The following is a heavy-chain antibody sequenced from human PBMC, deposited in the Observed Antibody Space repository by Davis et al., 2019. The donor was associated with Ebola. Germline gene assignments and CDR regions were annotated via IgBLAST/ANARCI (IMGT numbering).Heavy chain of an antibody. Sequence: GESLKISCAASGFTFSSYWMSWVRQAPGKGLEWVANIKQDGSEKYYVDSVKGRFTISRDNAKNSLYLQMNSLRAEDTAVYYCARDSSRGDYVRYWGQGTRVTVSS. CDR1: GFTFSSYW. D-gene: IGHD4-17*01. V-gene: IGHV3-7*01. CDR2: IKQDGSEK. J-gene: IGHJ4*02. CDR3: ARDSSRGDYVRY.